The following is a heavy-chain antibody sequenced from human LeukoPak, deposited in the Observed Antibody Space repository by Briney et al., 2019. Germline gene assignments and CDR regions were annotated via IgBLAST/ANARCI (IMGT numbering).Heavy chain of an antibody. D-gene: IGHD1-26*01. CDR3: ARAVRRSGSYYDPYFDY. V-gene: IGHV1-18*01. CDR2: ISAYNGNT. CDR1: GYTFTSYG. J-gene: IGHJ4*02. Sequence: ASVKVSCKASGYTFTSYGISWVRQAPGQGLEWMGWISAYNGNTNYAQKLQGRVTMTTDTSTSTAYMELRSLRSDDTAVYYCARAVRRSGSYYDPYFDYWGQGTLVTVSS.